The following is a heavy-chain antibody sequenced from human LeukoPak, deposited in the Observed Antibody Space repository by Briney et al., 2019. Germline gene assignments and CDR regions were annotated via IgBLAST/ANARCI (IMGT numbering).Heavy chain of an antibody. Sequence: GGSLRLSCAASRFTFSSYWMSWVRQATGKGLEWVANIKQDGSEKYYVDFVKGRFTISRDNAKNSLYLQMNRLRAEDTAVYYCARDAPPYCSGGSCYSRYWGQGALVTVSS. CDR2: IKQDGSEK. CDR1: RFTFSSYW. CDR3: ARDAPPYCSGGSCYSRY. V-gene: IGHV3-7*01. D-gene: IGHD2-15*01. J-gene: IGHJ4*02.